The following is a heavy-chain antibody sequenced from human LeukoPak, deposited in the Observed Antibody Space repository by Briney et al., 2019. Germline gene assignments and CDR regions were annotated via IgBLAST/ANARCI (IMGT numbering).Heavy chain of an antibody. CDR3: AREKHRGGLDY. V-gene: IGHV4-31*03. CDR2: IYYSGST. D-gene: IGHD3-10*01. CDR1: GGSISSGGYY. J-gene: IGHJ4*02. Sequence: SETLSLTCPVSGGSISSGGYYWSWIRQHPGKGLEWIGYIYYSGSTYYNPSLKSRVTISVDTSKNQFSLKLSSVTAADTAVYYCAREKHRGGLDYWGQGTLVTVSS.